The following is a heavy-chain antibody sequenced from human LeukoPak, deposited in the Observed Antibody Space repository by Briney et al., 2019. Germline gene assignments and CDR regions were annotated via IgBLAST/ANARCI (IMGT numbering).Heavy chain of an antibody. CDR1: GVSISSYY. CDR2: VHYTGST. Sequence: SETLSLTCTVSGVSISSYYWSWIRQPPGKGLEWIGYVHYTGSTNYNPPLKSRISISKDTSRNQFSLKLISVTAADTAVYYCARTEWVQAFDFWGQGNLVTVSS. CDR3: ARTEWVQAFDF. V-gene: IGHV4-59*01. J-gene: IGHJ4*02. D-gene: IGHD5-24*01.